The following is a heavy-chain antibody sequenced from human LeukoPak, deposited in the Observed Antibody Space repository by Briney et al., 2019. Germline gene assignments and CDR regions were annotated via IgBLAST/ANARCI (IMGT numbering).Heavy chain of an antibody. Sequence: GGSLRLSCAASGFTFSNAWMSWVRQAPGKGLEWVANIKQDGSEKYYVDSVKGRFTISRDNAKNSLYLQMNSLRAEDTAVYYCARDRGSAAFDYWGQGTLVTVSS. V-gene: IGHV3-7*01. CDR1: GFTFSNAW. J-gene: IGHJ4*02. D-gene: IGHD3-16*01. CDR3: ARDRGSAAFDY. CDR2: IKQDGSEK.